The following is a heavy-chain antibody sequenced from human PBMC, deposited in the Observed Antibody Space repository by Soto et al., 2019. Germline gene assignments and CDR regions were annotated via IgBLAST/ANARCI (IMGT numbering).Heavy chain of an antibody. D-gene: IGHD2-21*02. J-gene: IGHJ3*02. CDR2: ISYDGSNK. CDR1: GFTFSSYG. V-gene: IGHV3-30*18. Sequence: QVQLVESGGGVVQPGRSLRLSCAASGFTFSSYGMHWVRQAPGKGLEWVAVISYDGSNKYYADSVKGRFTISRDNSKNTLYLQMNSLRAEDTAVYYCAKVLHRHIVVVTAILNGWGPLLDAFDIWGQGTMVTVSS. CDR3: AKVLHRHIVVVTAILNGWGPLLDAFDI.